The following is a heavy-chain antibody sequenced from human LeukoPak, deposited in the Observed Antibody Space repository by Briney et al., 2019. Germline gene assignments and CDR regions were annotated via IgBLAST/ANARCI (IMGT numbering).Heavy chain of an antibody. Sequence: PGGSLRLSCAASGFTFSDFYMTWIRQAPGKGLEWVSAISGSGGSTYYADSVKGRFTISRDNSKNTLYLQMNSLRAEDTAVYYCAKDNPPPGRDLTGYFDYWGQGTLVTVSS. J-gene: IGHJ4*02. D-gene: IGHD1-14*01. CDR3: AKDNPPPGRDLTGYFDY. V-gene: IGHV3-23*01. CDR1: GFTFSDFY. CDR2: ISGSGGST.